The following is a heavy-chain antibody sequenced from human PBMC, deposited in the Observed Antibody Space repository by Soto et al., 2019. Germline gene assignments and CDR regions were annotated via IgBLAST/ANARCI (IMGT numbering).Heavy chain of an antibody. CDR2: IHYSGST. V-gene: IGHV4-59*01. J-gene: IGHJ4*01. CDR1: GDSRSSND. D-gene: IGHD2-8*01. Sequence: SETLSLTCSVSGDSRSSNDWSWIRQPPGKGLEWIGYIHYSGSTNYNPSLKSRVTISVDTSKNQFSLKLSSVTAADPAVYYCAKGNGFSSYWGHGTLVPVSS. CDR3: AKGNGFSSY.